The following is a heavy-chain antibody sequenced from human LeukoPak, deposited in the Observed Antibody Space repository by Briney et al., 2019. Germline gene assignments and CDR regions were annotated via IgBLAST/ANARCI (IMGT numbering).Heavy chain of an antibody. CDR2: IYHSGST. Sequence: PGGSLRLSCAASGFTFSSYAMSWVRQPPGKGLEWIGEIYHSGSTNYNPSLKSRVTISVDKSKNQFSLKLSSVTAADTAVYYCARESAGIDYWGQGTLVTVSS. V-gene: IGHV4-4*02. J-gene: IGHJ4*02. CDR3: ARESAGIDY. CDR1: GFTFSSYAM. D-gene: IGHD6-13*01.